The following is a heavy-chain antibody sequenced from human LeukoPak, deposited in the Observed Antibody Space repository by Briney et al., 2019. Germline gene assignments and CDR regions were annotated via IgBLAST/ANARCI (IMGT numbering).Heavy chain of an antibody. D-gene: IGHD3-10*01. CDR3: ARGGHYYGSGTPFDY. V-gene: IGHV4-30-4*07. J-gene: IGHJ4*02. Sequence: SETLSLTCAVSGGSISSGGYSWSWIRQPPGKGLKWIGYIYYSGSTYYNPSLKSRVTISVDTSKNQFSLKLSSVTAADTAVYYCARGGHYYGSGTPFDYWGQGTLVTVSS. CDR1: GGSISSGGYS. CDR2: IYYSGST.